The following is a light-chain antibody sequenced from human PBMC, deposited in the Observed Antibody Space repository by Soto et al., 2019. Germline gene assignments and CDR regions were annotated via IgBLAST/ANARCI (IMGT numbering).Light chain of an antibody. CDR1: TSNFVSNS. Sequence: QSVLTQSPSASGTPGQRVTISCSASTSNFVSNSVSWYQHVPGTAPTLLISRNPQRPSGVTERLSGSKSATSASLAISDLRSEDEAGYYCATGDDTLTGPSWVFGGGPKVTVL. J-gene: IGLJ3*02. CDR2: RNP. CDR3: ATGDDTLTGPSWV. V-gene: IGLV1-47*01.